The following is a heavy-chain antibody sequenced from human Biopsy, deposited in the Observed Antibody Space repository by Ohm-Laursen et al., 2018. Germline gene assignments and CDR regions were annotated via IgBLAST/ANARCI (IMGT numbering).Heavy chain of an antibody. D-gene: IGHD3-10*01. CDR3: ARGGSGSGYYGMDV. V-gene: IGHV1-69*04. J-gene: IGHJ6*02. CDR1: ADTFNKYG. Sequence: ASVKVSCNVSADTFNKYGIFWVRQAPGQGLEWMGRIIPIVDIVNYAQRFQGRVTMTADKSTSTAYLDLSSLISEDTAVYYCARGGSGSGYYGMDVWGQGTTVTVSS. CDR2: IIPIVDIV.